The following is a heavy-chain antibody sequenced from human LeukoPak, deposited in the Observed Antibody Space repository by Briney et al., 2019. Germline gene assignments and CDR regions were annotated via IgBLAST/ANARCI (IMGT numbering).Heavy chain of an antibody. CDR1: GFTFTSYS. CDR3: AKGGKWDVTPFDY. CDR2: ISGGGGST. Sequence: GGSLRLSRAASGFTFTSYSMNWVRQAPGKGLEWVSTISGGGGSTYYADSVKGRFTISRDNSKNTLYLQVNSLRAEDTAVYYCAKGGKWDVTPFDYWGQGTLVTVSS. J-gene: IGHJ4*02. V-gene: IGHV3-23*01. D-gene: IGHD1-26*01.